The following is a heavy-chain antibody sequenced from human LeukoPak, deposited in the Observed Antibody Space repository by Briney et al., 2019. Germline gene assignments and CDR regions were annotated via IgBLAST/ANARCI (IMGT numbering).Heavy chain of an antibody. CDR3: ASRADYDILTGYKYYFDY. CDR2: INHSGST. V-gene: IGHV4-34*01. Sequence: PSETLSLTCAVYGGSFSGYYWSWICQPPGKGLEWIGEINHSGSTNYNPSLKSRVTISVDTSKNQLSLKLSSVTAADTAVYYCASRADYDILTGYKYYFDYWGQGTLVTVSS. J-gene: IGHJ4*02. D-gene: IGHD3-9*01. CDR1: GGSFSGYY.